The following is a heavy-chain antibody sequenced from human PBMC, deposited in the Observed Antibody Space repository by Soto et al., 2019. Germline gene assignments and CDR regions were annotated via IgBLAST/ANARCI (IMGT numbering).Heavy chain of an antibody. V-gene: IGHV3-30*03. CDR1: GFTFSSYG. Sequence: QVQLVESGGGVVQPGRSLRLSCAASGFTFSSYGMHWVRQAPGKGLEWVAVISYDGSNKYYADSVKGRFTISRDNSKNTXYLXXXXXXXXXXXXXXXXXXXXXXXXXGSHLYFDYWGQGTLVTVSS. D-gene: IGHD3-10*01. CDR2: ISYDGSNK. CDR3: XXXXXXXXXXGSHLYFDY. J-gene: IGHJ4*02.